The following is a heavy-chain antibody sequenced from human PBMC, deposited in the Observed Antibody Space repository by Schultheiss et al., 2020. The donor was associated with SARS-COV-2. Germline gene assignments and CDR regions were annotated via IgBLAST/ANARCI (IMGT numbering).Heavy chain of an antibody. CDR3: AREWPLWNQLLYGMDV. CDR1: GYTFTSYG. Sequence: SVKVSCKASGYTFTSYGISLVRQAPGQGLEWMGRIIPILGIANYAQKFQGRVTITADKSTSTAYMELSSLRSEDTAVYYCAREWPLWNQLLYGMDVWGQGTTVTVSS. CDR2: IIPILGIA. D-gene: IGHD2-2*01. V-gene: IGHV1-69*04. J-gene: IGHJ6*02.